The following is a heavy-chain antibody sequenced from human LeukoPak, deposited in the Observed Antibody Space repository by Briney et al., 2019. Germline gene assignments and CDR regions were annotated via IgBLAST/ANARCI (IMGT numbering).Heavy chain of an antibody. CDR3: ATKWELVY. D-gene: IGHD1-26*01. J-gene: IGHJ4*02. V-gene: IGHV3-30-3*01. CDR1: GFTFSSNA. CDR2: ISYDGSNK. Sequence: PGSSLRLSCAASGFTFSSNAMHWVSQAPGKGLEWVAVISYDGSNKYYADSVKGRFTISRDNSKNTLYLQMNSLRPEDTAVYYCATKWELVYWGQGTLVTVSS.